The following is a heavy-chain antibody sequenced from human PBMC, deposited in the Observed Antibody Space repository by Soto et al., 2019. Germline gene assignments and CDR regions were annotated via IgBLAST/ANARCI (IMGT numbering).Heavy chain of an antibody. D-gene: IGHD3-10*01. Sequence: GGSLRLSCTASGFTFGDYAMSWFRQAPGKGLEWVGFIRSKAYGGTTEYAASVKGRFTISRDDSKSIAYLQMNSLKTEDTAVYYCTRVATSYGSGSYYGTWGQGTLVTVSS. CDR2: IRSKAYGGTT. CDR3: TRVATSYGSGSYYGT. V-gene: IGHV3-49*03. CDR1: GFTFGDYA. J-gene: IGHJ5*02.